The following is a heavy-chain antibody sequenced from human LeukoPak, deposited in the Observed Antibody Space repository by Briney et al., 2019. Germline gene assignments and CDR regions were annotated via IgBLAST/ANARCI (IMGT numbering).Heavy chain of an antibody. V-gene: IGHV3-21*01. CDR2: ISSSSSYI. CDR3: ARDQVVTATFDY. D-gene: IGHD2-21*02. Sequence: PGGSLRLSCAASGFTFSSYAMHWVRQAPGKGLEWVSSISSSSSYIYYADSVKGRFTISRDNAKKSVYLQMNSLRAEDTAVYYCARDQVVTATFDYWGQGTLVTVSS. CDR1: GFTFSSYA. J-gene: IGHJ4*02.